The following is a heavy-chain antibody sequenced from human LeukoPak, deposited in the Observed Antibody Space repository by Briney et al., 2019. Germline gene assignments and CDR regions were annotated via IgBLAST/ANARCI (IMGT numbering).Heavy chain of an antibody. J-gene: IGHJ6*03. CDR1: GFTVSSNY. CDR3: ARVPHEMTEDYYYYMDV. Sequence: PGGSLRLSCAASGFTVSSNYMSWVRQAPGKGLEWVSVIYSGGSTYYADSVKGRFTISRDNSKNTLYLQMNSLRAEDTAVYYCARVPHEMTEDYYYYMDVWGKGTTVTVSS. V-gene: IGHV3-53*01. CDR2: IYSGGST.